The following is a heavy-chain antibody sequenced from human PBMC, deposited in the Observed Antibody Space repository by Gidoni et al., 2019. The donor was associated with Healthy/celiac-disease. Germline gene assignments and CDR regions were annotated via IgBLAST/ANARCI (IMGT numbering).Heavy chain of an antibody. J-gene: IGHJ4*02. V-gene: IGHV4-31*03. CDR3: ARSDREYQLLYEDKAFDY. CDR1: GGSISSGGYS. D-gene: IGHD2-2*02. CDR2: IYYSGST. Sequence: QVQLQESGPGLVKPSQTLSLTCTVSGGSISSGGYSWSWIRQHPGKGLEWIGYIYYSGSTYYNPSLKSRVTISVDTSKNQFSLKLSSVTAADTAVYYCARSDREYQLLYEDKAFDYWGQGTLVTVSS.